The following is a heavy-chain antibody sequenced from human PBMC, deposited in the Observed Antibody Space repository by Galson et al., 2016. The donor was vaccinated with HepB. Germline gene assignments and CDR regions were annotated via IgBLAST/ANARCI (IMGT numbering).Heavy chain of an antibody. V-gene: IGHV3-23*01. CDR3: AKDLSYNEHAFDI. CDR2: ISGSGGST. D-gene: IGHD5-24*01. Sequence: SLRLSCAASGFTFTSSDMNWARQAPGKGLEWVSYISGSGGSTYYADSVKGRFTISRDNSKNTLFLQMNSLGAEDTAVYYCAKDLSYNEHAFDIWGQGTIVSVSS. CDR1: GFTFTSSD. J-gene: IGHJ3*02.